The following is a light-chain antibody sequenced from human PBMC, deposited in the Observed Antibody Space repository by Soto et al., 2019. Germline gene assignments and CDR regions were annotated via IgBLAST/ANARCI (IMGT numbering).Light chain of an antibody. Sequence: EIVLTQSPDTLSLSPGERATLSCRASQSVRSERLAWYQQKRGQAPTLLIFDASSRASGTPERFSGSGSGTDFTLTINSLQSEDFAVYYCQPYNNWPLTFGGGSKVDVK. CDR1: QSVRSER. V-gene: IGKV3D-15*01. CDR3: QPYNNWPLT. CDR2: DAS. J-gene: IGKJ4*01.